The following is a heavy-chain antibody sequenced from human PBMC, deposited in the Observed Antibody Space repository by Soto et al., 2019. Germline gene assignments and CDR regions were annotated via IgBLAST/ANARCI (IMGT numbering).Heavy chain of an antibody. D-gene: IGHD4-17*01. CDR3: AKDRYPFTVTTAGSDS. CDR2: IDGDGTSA. Sequence: AGGSLRLSCAASGFRFSNYWMYWVRQAPGKGLVLVSHIDGDGTSASYADSVKGRFTISRDNAKSTLYLQMDSLRAEDTAVYYCAKDRYPFTVTTAGSDSWGQGTLVTVSS. CDR1: GFRFSNYW. J-gene: IGHJ5*01. V-gene: IGHV3-74*01.